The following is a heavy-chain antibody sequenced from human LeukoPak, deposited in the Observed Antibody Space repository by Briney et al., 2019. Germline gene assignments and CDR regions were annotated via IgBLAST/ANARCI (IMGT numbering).Heavy chain of an antibody. CDR1: GFTFSSYW. D-gene: IGHD3-16*02. CDR3: ARDLYIRLGELSSKGEYYYYYMDV. CDR2: IKQDGSEK. V-gene: IGHV3-7*01. Sequence: PGGSLRLSCAASGFTFSSYWMSWVRQAPGKGLEWVANIKQDGSEKYYVDSVKGRFTISRDNAKNSLYLQMNSLRAEDTAVYYCARDLYIRLGELSSKGEYYYYYMDVWGKGTAVTVSS. J-gene: IGHJ6*03.